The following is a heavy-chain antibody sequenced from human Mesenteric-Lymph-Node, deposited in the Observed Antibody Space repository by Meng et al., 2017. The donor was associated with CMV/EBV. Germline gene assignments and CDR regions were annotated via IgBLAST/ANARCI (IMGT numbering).Heavy chain of an antibody. V-gene: IGHV3-21*05. D-gene: IGHD3-9*01. Sequence: ETLSLTCAVSGFTFSSYSMNWVRQAPGKGLEAVAHINSGGDSTHYADFVKGRFTVSRDNAKNSLLLQMNSLRAEDTAVYYCVRDFDWGFDYWGRGTLVTVSS. CDR2: INSGGDST. CDR3: VRDFDWGFDY. J-gene: IGHJ4*02. CDR1: GFTFSSYS.